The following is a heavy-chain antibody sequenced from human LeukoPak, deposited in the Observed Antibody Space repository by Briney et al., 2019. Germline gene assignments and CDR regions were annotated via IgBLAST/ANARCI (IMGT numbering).Heavy chain of an antibody. CDR3: ARHGIVDSSRKYYFDY. V-gene: IGHV4-59*08. CDR2: VYYSGST. J-gene: IGHJ4*02. D-gene: IGHD6-13*01. CDR1: GGSISSYY. Sequence: PSETLSLTCTVSGGSISSYYWSWIRQPPGKGLEWIGYVYYSGSTNYSPSLKSRVTISVDTSKNQFSLNLNSVTAEDTAVYYCARHGIVDSSRKYYFDYWGQGTLVTVSS.